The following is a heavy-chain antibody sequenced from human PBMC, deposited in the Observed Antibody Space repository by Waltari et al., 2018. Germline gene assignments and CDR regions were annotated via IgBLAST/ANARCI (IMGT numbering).Heavy chain of an antibody. CDR2: ISSDGNIA. J-gene: IGHJ3*02. D-gene: IGHD3-3*01. V-gene: IGHV3-74*01. Sequence: EVKVVESGGGLAQPGGSLRLSCAASGFTFNTYWMHWVRQAPGKGLVWVSHISSDGNIANYADSVKGRFTISRDNAKNTLFLQMNSLRVEDTAVYYCTTSHNYTTFDIWGQGTVVTVSS. CDR1: GFTFNTYW. CDR3: TTSHNYTTFDI.